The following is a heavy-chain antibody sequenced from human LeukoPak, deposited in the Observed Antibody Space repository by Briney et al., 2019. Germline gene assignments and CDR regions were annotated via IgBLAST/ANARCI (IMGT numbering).Heavy chain of an antibody. J-gene: IGHJ6*03. Sequence: ASVKVSCKASGYTFAGYYMHWVRQAPGQGLEWMGWINPKTGGTNYAQKFQGRVTITRDSSISTAYMELSRLGSDDTAVYYCARDECPSLSCYIDDYYYYMDVWGTGTTVTVSS. V-gene: IGHV1-2*02. CDR3: ARDECPSLSCYIDDYYYYMDV. CDR2: INPKTGGT. D-gene: IGHD2-2*02. CDR1: GYTFAGYY.